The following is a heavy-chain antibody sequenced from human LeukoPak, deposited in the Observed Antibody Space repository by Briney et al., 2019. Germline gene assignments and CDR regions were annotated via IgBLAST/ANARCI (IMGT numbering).Heavy chain of an antibody. V-gene: IGHV3-7*01. J-gene: IGHJ4*02. D-gene: IGHD3-10*01. CDR1: GLTFRSYW. CDR3: VRSLERFGTRDY. CDR2: IKQDGSEK. Sequence: PGGSLRLSCAASGLTFRSYWMSWVRQAPGKGLEWVANIKQDGSEKYYMDSVKGRFTISRDNAKKSLFLQMNSLTAEDTALYYCVRSLERFGTRDYWGQGTLVTVSS.